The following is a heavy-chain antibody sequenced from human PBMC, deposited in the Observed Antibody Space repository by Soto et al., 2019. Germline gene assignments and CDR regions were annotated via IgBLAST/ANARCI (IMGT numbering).Heavy chain of an antibody. V-gene: IGHV1-8*01. CDR1: GYTFTSYD. CDR3: ARGPRCTNGVCYSPFDY. Sequence: ASVKVSCKASGYTFTSYDINWVRQATGQGLEWMGWMNPNSGNTGYAQKFQGRVTMTRNTSISTAYMELSSLRSEDTAVYYCARGPRCTNGVCYSPFDYWGQGTLVTVSS. J-gene: IGHJ4*02. CDR2: MNPNSGNT. D-gene: IGHD2-8*01.